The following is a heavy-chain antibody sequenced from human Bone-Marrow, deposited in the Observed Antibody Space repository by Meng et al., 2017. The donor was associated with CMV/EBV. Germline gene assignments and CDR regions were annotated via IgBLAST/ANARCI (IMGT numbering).Heavy chain of an antibody. Sequence: SVKVSCKASGGTFSTYSITWVRQAPGQGLEWVGGTSPMYGTANYAQKFQGRVTITTDESMNTAYMEMTSLTSDDTAVYYCARDMPRFMAGLAPSLGVDAFDIWGQGTRVTVSS. CDR2: TSPMYGTA. V-gene: IGHV1-69*05. CDR1: GGTFSTYS. CDR3: ARDMPRFMAGLAPSLGVDAFDI. D-gene: IGHD3-3*01. J-gene: IGHJ3*02.